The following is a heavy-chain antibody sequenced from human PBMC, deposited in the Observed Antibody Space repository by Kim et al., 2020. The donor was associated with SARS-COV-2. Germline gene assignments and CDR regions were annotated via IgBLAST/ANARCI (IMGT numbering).Heavy chain of an antibody. J-gene: IGHJ6*02. Sequence: GGSLRLSCAASGFTFSSYSMTWVRQAPGKGLEWVSSISSSGSYIYYADSVKGRFTISRDKAKNSLYLQMNSLRAEDTAVYYCARDPYDGALYYCYSGMDVWGQGTTVTVSS. CDR2: ISSSGSYI. CDR3: ARDPYDGALYYCYSGMDV. V-gene: IGHV3-21*01. D-gene: IGHD3-3*01. CDR1: GFTFSSYS.